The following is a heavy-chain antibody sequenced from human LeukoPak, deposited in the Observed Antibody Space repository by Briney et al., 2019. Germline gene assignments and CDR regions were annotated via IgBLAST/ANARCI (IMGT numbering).Heavy chain of an antibody. CDR3: AKVSICYGCYFDY. J-gene: IGHJ4*02. Sequence: GGSLRLSCEASGYSFSDHGMTWVRQTPGKGLQWVSTINGLGDNPSYAETAKGRFTVYRDNSKNTVYLQMNRLRAEDTAIYYCAKVSICYGCYFDYWGPGIPVSVFS. CDR1: GYSFSDHG. D-gene: IGHD3-10*02. CDR2: INGLGDNP. V-gene: IGHV3-23*01.